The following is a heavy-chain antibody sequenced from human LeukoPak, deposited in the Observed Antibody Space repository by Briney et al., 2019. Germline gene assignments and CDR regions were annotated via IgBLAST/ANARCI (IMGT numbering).Heavy chain of an antibody. CDR3: ARHGNRGYSYGYLA. V-gene: IGHV4-39*01. Sequence: SETLSLTCPVSGGSITSSNYYWGWIRQPPGKGLEWIGSIYYTGNTYYNPSLKSRVTISVDTSKNQFSLKLSSVTAADTAVYYCARHGNRGYSYGYLAWGQGTLVTVSS. CDR1: GGSITSSNYY. CDR2: IYYTGNT. J-gene: IGHJ4*02. D-gene: IGHD5-18*01.